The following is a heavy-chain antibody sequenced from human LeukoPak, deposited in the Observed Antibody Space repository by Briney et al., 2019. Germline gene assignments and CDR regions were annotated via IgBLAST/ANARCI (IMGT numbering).Heavy chain of an antibody. CDR1: GFTFSSYG. Sequence: GGSLRLSCAASGFTFSSYGMHWVRQAPGKGLEWVAFIRYDGSNKYYADSVKGRFTISRDNSKNTLFLQMNSLRAEDTAVYYCAKDPRRISMIVVVRRGYYMDVWGKGTTVAISS. CDR3: AKDPRRISMIVVVRRGYYMDV. J-gene: IGHJ6*03. D-gene: IGHD3-22*01. CDR2: IRYDGSNK. V-gene: IGHV3-30*02.